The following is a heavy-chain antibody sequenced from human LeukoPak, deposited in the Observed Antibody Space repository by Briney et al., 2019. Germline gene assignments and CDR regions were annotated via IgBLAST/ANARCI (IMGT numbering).Heavy chain of an antibody. CDR3: ARGLGGYVSRGVD. Sequence: PPETLSLTCAVYGGSFSGYYWSWIRQPPGKGLEWIGEINHSGSTNYNPSLKSRVTISVDTSKNQFSLKLSSVTAADTAVYYCARGLGGYVSRGVDWGQGTLVTVSS. V-gene: IGHV4-34*01. D-gene: IGHD5-12*01. J-gene: IGHJ4*02. CDR2: INHSGST. CDR1: GGSFSGYY.